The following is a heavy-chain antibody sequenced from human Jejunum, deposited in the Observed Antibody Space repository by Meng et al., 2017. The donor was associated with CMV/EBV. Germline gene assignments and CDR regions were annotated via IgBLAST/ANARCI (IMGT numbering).Heavy chain of an antibody. Sequence: LKISCARYGLTFSGFAMSWVRQAPGRGLEWVSIISGGGTYYADSVKGRFTISRDNSKNTLYLQMNSLRAEDTALYYCVKGLTVFEYWGQGTLVTVSS. CDR3: VKGLTVFEY. D-gene: IGHD2-8*02. CDR1: GLTFSGFA. V-gene: IGHV3-23*03. CDR2: ISGGGT. J-gene: IGHJ4*02.